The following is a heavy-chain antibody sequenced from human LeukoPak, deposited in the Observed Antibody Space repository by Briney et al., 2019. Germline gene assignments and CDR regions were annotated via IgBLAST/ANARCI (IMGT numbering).Heavy chain of an antibody. CDR3: AKQDLASFEELFK. V-gene: IGHV4-39*01. Sequence: PAETLSLTCFVSGGSISSRSYYWGWIRQPPGKGLEWIGSIYYSGSTYYNPSLKSRVTISLDTFKNHFSPKLKSVTAADTAVYYCAKQDLASFEELFKWGQGTLVTVSS. J-gene: IGHJ1*01. CDR1: GGSISSRSYY. CDR2: IYYSGST. D-gene: IGHD3-10*01.